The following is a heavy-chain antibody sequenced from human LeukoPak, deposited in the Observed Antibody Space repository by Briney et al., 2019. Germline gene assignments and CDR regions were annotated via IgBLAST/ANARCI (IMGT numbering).Heavy chain of an antibody. CDR3: ARVTTGGYYNC. CDR1: GGSISSGNYY. V-gene: IGHV4-61*02. CDR2: IYSTGST. J-gene: IGHJ4*02. Sequence: SETLSLTCSVSGGSISSGNYYWTWIRQPAGKGLEWIGRIYSTGSTNYNPSLKCRVTISVDTSKNQFSLRLSSVTAADTAVYYCARVTTGGYYNCWGQGTLVTVS. D-gene: IGHD3-22*01.